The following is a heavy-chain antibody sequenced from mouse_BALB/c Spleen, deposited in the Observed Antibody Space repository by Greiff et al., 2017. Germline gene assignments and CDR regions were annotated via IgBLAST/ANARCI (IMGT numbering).Heavy chain of an antibody. D-gene: IGHD1-1*01. CDR1: GYAFTNYL. Sequence: VMLVESGAELVRPGTSVKVSCKASGYAFTNYLIEWVKQRPGQGLEWIGVINPGSGGTNYNEKFKGKATLTADKSSSTAYMQLSSLTSDDSAVYFCARSDYLEYYFDYWGQGTTLTVSS. V-gene: IGHV1-54*01. J-gene: IGHJ2*01. CDR3: ARSDYLEYYFDY. CDR2: INPGSGGT.